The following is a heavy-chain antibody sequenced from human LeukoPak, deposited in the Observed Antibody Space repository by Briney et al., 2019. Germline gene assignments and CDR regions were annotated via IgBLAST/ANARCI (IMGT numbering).Heavy chain of an antibody. D-gene: IGHD2-2*01. J-gene: IGHJ5*02. Sequence: SETLSLTCTVSGGSISSSSYYWGWIRQPPGKGLEWIGSIYYSGSTYYNPSLKSRVTISVDTSKNQFSLKLSSVTAADTAVYYCARDKATGDCSSTSCYDWFDPWGQGTLVTASS. CDR2: IYYSGST. CDR3: ARDKATGDCSSTSCYDWFDP. CDR1: GGSISSSSYY. V-gene: IGHV4-39*07.